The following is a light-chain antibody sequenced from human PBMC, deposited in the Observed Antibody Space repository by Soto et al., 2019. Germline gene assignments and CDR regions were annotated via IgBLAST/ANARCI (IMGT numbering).Light chain of an antibody. J-gene: IGKJ5*01. CDR2: ETS. CDR1: QGMTND. V-gene: IGKV1-16*01. Sequence: DIQMTQSPSSLSASVGDRVTITCRASQGMTNDLAWFQQKPGKAPKSLIYETSTLQSGVPSRFSGRRSGADFTLTISSLPPEDFATYYCQYYHNYPLTFGQGTRL. CDR3: QYYHNYPLT.